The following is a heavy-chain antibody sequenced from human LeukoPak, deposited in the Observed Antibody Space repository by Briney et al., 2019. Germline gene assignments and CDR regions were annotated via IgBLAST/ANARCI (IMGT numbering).Heavy chain of an antibody. Sequence: SETLSLTCTVSGGSISSGDYYWCWIRQPPGKGLEWIGYIYYSGSTYYNPSLKSRVTISVDTSKNQFSLKLSSVTAADTAVYYCARDLLNEGNHLDYWGQGTLVTVSS. CDR1: GGSISSGDYY. D-gene: IGHD4-23*01. J-gene: IGHJ4*02. CDR2: IYYSGST. V-gene: IGHV4-30-4*01. CDR3: ARDLLNEGNHLDY.